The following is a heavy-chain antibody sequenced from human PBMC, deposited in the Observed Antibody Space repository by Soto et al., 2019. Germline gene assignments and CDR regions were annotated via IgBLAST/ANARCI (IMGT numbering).Heavy chain of an antibody. CDR2: ISGSGGST. J-gene: IGHJ4*02. V-gene: IGHV3-23*01. Sequence: EVQLLESGGGLVQPGGSLRLSCAAAGFTFSIYAMSWVRQAPGKGLEWVSAISGSGGSTYYADSVQGRFTISRDNSKNTLYLQINSLRADDTAVYYCAKATRGGAATLIRDYWGQGTLVTVSS. CDR3: AKATRGGAATLIRDY. D-gene: IGHD6-13*01. CDR1: GFTFSIYA.